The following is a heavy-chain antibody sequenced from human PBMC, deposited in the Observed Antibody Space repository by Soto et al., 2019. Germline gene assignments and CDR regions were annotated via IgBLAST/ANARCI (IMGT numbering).Heavy chain of an antibody. CDR2: ISGSDDST. V-gene: IGHV3-23*01. Sequence: EVQLLESGGGLVQPGESLRLSCAASGFTFSSYAMSWVRHAPGKGLERVSVISGSDDSTYYADSVKGRFTISRDTSKNALYLQMNRLRAEDTAVYYCAKRSSSSTFDYWGQGALVTVSS. D-gene: IGHD6-6*01. CDR3: AKRSSSSTFDY. CDR1: GFTFSSYA. J-gene: IGHJ4*02.